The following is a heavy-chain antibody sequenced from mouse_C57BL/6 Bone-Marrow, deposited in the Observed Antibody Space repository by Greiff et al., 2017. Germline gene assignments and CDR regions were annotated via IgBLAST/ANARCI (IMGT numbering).Heavy chain of an antibody. Sequence: EVKLVESGPELVKPGASVKISCKASGYSFTDYNMNWVKQSNGKSLEWIGVINPNYGTTSYNQKFKGKATLTVDQSSSTAYMQLNSLTSEDSAVYYCSRGYDYDYAMDYWGQGTSVTVSS. CDR1: GYSFTDYN. CDR2: INPNYGTT. V-gene: IGHV1-39*01. D-gene: IGHD2-4*01. J-gene: IGHJ4*01. CDR3: SRGYDYDYAMDY.